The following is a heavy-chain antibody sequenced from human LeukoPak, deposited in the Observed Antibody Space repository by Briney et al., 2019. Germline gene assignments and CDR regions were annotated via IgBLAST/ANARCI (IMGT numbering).Heavy chain of an antibody. CDR2: INSDGSST. D-gene: IGHD6-19*01. CDR1: GFTFSSYW. V-gene: IGHV3-74*01. J-gene: IGHJ4*02. CDR3: ARTYNSGWYFDY. Sequence: GGSLRLSCAASGFTFSSYWMHWVRQAPGKGLVWVSRINSDGSSTNYADSVKGRFTISRDNAKNTLYLQMNSLRAEDTAMYYCARTYNSGWYFDYWGQGTLVTVSS.